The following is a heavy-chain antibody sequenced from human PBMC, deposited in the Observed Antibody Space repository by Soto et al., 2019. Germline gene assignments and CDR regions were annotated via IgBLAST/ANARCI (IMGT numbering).Heavy chain of an antibody. CDR3: ATSYGNAWYTY. D-gene: IGHD6-13*01. J-gene: IGHJ4*02. Sequence: ETLSLTCTVSGGSISSSSYYWGWIRQPPEKGLEWIGSIYYSGSTHYNPSLKSRLTISVDTSKNQFTLKLTSVTAADTAVYYCATSYGNAWYTYWGQGTQVTVSS. V-gene: IGHV4-39*06. CDR1: GGSISSSSYY. CDR2: IYYSGST.